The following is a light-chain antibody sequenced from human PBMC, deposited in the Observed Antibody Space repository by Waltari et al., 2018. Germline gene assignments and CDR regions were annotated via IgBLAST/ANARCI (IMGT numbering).Light chain of an antibody. CDR1: TSNVGTKT. Sequence: QSVLTQPPSASGTPGERVTISCSGSTSNVGTKTVNWYQHFPGMAPKLLIYKNDQRHSGVPDRFSGSKSGTSASLAISGLQSEDEAVYYCAAWDDSLGGYVFGTGTKVSV. V-gene: IGLV1-44*01. J-gene: IGLJ1*01. CDR2: KND. CDR3: AAWDDSLGGYV.